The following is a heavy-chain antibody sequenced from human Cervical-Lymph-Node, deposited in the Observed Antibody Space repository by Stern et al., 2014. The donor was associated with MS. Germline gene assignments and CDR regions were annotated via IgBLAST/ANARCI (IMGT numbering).Heavy chain of an antibody. CDR1: GYTFTDYY. Sequence: QVQLVESGADVKKPGASVKVSCKASGYTFTDYYIHWVRQAPGQGLEWMGRINPNSGDTDYAQNVQGRVTMTRDTSVSTAYMELSSLRSDDTAVFYCARAPVQLTSPGPFDHWGQGSLVAVSS. D-gene: IGHD1-1*01. J-gene: IGHJ4*02. CDR3: ARAPVQLTSPGPFDH. V-gene: IGHV1-2*02. CDR2: INPNSGDT.